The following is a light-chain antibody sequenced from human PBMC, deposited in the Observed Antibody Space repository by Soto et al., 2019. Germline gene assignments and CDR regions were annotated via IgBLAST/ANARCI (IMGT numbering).Light chain of an antibody. V-gene: IGKV3-15*01. CDR3: QQYNYWPPWT. CDR2: DAS. J-gene: IGKJ1*01. Sequence: ILMTQSPATLSVSPGERATLSCRASQSASNNLAWYQQKPGQAPRLLIYDASTRATGIPARFIGSGSGTEFTLTISGLQSEDFAVYYCQQYNYWPPWTFGQGTKVEIK. CDR1: QSASNN.